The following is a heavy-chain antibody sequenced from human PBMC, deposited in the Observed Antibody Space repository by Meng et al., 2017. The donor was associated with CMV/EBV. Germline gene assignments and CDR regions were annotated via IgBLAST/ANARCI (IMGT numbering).Heavy chain of an antibody. Sequence: VQRWWSGGGLVQPGGSLGRSLAASGFTFSTYAMGWVRQAPGKGLDWVSAISANGGTTYYADSVRGRFTISRDNSKNTLHLQMNSLRAEDTAVYYCAKALGIDFSDFDYWGRGALVTVSS. CDR3: AKALGIDFSDFDY. D-gene: IGHD2/OR15-2a*01. CDR2: ISANGGTT. V-gene: IGHV3-23*01. J-gene: IGHJ4*02. CDR1: GFTFSTYA.